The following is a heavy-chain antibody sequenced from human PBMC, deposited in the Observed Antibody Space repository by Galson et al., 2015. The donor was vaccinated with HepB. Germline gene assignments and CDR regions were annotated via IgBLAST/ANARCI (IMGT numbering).Heavy chain of an antibody. CDR1: GFTVRSNY. Sequence: SLRLSCAVAGFTVRSNYMSWVRQAPGKGLEWVSGIYSGGETFYADSVKGRFTISRHSSENTLYLHMNSLKTEDTAVYYCARERRDWFEDCYFDYWGQGTLVTVSS. CDR3: ARERRDWFEDCYFDY. D-gene: IGHD3/OR15-3a*01. CDR2: IYSGGET. J-gene: IGHJ4*02. V-gene: IGHV3-53*04.